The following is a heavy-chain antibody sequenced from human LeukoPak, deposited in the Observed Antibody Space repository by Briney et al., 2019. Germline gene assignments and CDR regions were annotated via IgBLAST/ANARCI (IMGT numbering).Heavy chain of an antibody. CDR3: ARRSSSWYRKFAFDI. V-gene: IGHV1-8*01. D-gene: IGHD6-13*01. CDR1: GYTFTSYD. J-gene: IGHJ3*02. CDR2: MNPNSGNT. Sequence: ASVKVSCKASGYTFTSYDINWVRQATGQGLEWMGWMNPNSGNTGYAQKFQGRVTMTRNTSISTAYMELSGLRSEDTAVYYCARRSSSWYRKFAFDIWGQGTMVTVSS.